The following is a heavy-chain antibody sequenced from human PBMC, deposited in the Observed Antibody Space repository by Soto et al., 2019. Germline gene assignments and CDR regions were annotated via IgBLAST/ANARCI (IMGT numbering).Heavy chain of an antibody. V-gene: IGHV3-23*01. Sequence: EVQLLESGGGLVQPGGSLRLSCAASGFTFSSYAMIWVRQAPGKGPEWVSGISGSGGSADYADPVKGRFSISRDNSKNTLFLQMDSLRAEDTAVYFCARDLYDGGWFRADYWGQGTLVTVSS. CDR3: ARDLYDGGWFRADY. CDR1: GFTFSSYA. J-gene: IGHJ4*02. CDR2: ISGSGGSA. D-gene: IGHD6-19*01.